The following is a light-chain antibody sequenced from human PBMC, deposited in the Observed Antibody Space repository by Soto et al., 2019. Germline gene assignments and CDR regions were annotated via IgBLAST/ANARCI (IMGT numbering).Light chain of an antibody. CDR2: DAS. CDR1: QDIRNY. CDR3: ELLRFYPTT. J-gene: IGKJ4*01. V-gene: IGKV1-9*01. Sequence: DIEMTQYPSTLSASVGDRVTVTCRASQDIRNYLAWYQQKPGKAPKLLICDASTLYSGVPSRFSGSGSGTDFTLTICVLQPEDCAAYNCELLRFYPTTFGGGTKLDIK.